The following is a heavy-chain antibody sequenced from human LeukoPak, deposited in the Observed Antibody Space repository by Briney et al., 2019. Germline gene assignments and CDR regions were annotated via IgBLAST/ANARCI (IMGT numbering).Heavy chain of an antibody. D-gene: IGHD1-26*01. CDR1: GFTFSSYS. CDR2: ISSSSSYI. CDR3: ASLTVGYSGTYHDY. J-gene: IGHJ4*02. Sequence: TGGSLRLSCAASGFTFSSYSMNWVRQAPGKGLEWVSSISSSSSYIYYADSVKGRFTISRDNAKNSLYLQMNSLRAEDTAVYYCASLTVGYSGTYHDYWGQGTLVTVTS. V-gene: IGHV3-21*01.